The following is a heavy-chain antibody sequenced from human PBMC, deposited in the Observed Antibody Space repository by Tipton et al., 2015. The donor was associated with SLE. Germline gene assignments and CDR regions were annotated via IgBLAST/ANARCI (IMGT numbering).Heavy chain of an antibody. Sequence: SLRLSCAASGFTFSSYAMHWVRQAPGKGLEWVANIKQDGSEKYYVDSVKGRFTISRDNAKNSLYLQMNSLRAEDTAVYYCARHGVEPGRELLLPPYMDVWGKGTTVTVSS. V-gene: IGHV3-7*01. CDR2: IKQDGSEK. CDR3: ARHGVEPGRELLLPPYMDV. CDR1: GFTFSSYA. D-gene: IGHD1-26*01. J-gene: IGHJ6*03.